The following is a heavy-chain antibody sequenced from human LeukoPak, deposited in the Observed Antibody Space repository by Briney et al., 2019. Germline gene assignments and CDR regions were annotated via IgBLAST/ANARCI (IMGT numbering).Heavy chain of an antibody. D-gene: IGHD5-18*01. Sequence: PGGSLRLSCTASGFTFSTYDMHWVRQATGKGLEWVSAIDTAGATYYSGSVKGRFTISREDARNSLYLQMNSLRAGDTAVYYCARERGYSYGYGDYWGQGTLVTVSS. CDR3: ARERGYSYGYGDY. J-gene: IGHJ4*02. CDR2: IDTAGAT. V-gene: IGHV3-13*04. CDR1: GFTFSTYD.